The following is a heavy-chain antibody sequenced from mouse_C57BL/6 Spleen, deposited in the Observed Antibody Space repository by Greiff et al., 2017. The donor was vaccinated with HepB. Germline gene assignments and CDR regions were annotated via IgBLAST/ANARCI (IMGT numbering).Heavy chain of an antibody. J-gene: IGHJ1*03. CDR3: ARWMITPCWYFDV. V-gene: IGHV1-55*01. CDR1: GYTFTSYW. Sequence: VQLQQPGAELVKPGASVKMSCKASGYTFTSYWITWVKQRPGQGLEWIGDIYPGSGSTNYNEKFKSKATLTVDTSSSTAYMQLSSLTSEDSAVYYGARWMITPCWYFDVWGTGTTVTVSS. CDR2: IYPGSGST. D-gene: IGHD2-4*01.